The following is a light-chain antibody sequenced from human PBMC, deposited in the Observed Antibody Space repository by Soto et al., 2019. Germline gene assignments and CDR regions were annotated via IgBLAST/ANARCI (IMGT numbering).Light chain of an antibody. CDR2: GAS. CDR1: QSVSSSY. Sequence: EIVLTQSPGTLSLSPGERATLFCRASQSVSSSYLAWYQQKPGQAPRLLICGASSRATGIPDRFSGSGSGTDFTLTITRLEPEAFAVYYCQQYGTSPPITFGQGTRLEI. J-gene: IGKJ5*01. V-gene: IGKV3-20*01. CDR3: QQYGTSPPIT.